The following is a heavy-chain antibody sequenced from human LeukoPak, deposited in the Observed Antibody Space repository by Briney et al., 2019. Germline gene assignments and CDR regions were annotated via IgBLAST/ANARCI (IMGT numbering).Heavy chain of an antibody. CDR2: TYYRSKWYN. J-gene: IGHJ5*02. CDR1: GDSVSSNSAA. D-gene: IGHD6-19*01. Sequence: SQTLSLTCAISGDSVSSNSAAWNWSRQSPSRGLEWLGRTYYRSKWYNDYAVSVKSRITINPDTSKNQFSLQLNSVTPEDTAVYYCARVQSDSSGFRYWFDPWGQGTLVTVPS. V-gene: IGHV6-1*01. CDR3: ARVQSDSSGFRYWFDP.